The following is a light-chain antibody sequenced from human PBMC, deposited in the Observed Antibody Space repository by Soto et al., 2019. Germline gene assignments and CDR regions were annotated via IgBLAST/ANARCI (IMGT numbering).Light chain of an antibody. CDR2: DVS. CDR1: SSDVGGYKY. CDR3: SSYTGSNTLV. V-gene: IGLV2-14*01. Sequence: SALTQPASVSGSPGQSITISCTGTSSDVGGYKYVSWYQQHPGKAPKHMIYDVSDRPSGVSNRFSGSTSSNTASLPISGLQAEDEADYYCSSYTGSNTLVFGGGTMVTVL. J-gene: IGLJ2*01.